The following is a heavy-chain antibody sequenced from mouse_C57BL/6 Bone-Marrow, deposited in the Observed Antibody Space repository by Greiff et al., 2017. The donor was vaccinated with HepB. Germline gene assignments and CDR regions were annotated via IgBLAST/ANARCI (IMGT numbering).Heavy chain of an antibody. V-gene: IGHV1-82*01. CDR3: ARGGVRLWFAY. CDR1: GYAFSSSW. J-gene: IGHJ3*01. Sequence: VQLQQSGPELVKPGASVKISCKASGYAFSSSWMNWVKQRPGQGLEWIGRIYPGDGDTNYNGKFKGKATLTADKSSSTAYMQLSSLTSEDSAVYYCARGGVRLWFAYWGQGTLVTVSA. CDR2: IYPGDGDT. D-gene: IGHD5-1*01.